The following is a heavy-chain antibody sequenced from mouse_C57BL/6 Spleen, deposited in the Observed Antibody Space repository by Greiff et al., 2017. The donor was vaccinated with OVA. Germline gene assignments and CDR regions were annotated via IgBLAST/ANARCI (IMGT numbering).Heavy chain of an antibody. J-gene: IGHJ4*01. CDR3: ARYYYGSSYAMDY. V-gene: IGHV1-50*01. Sequence: QVQLKQPGAELVKPGASVKLSCKASGYTFTSYWMQWVKQRPGQGLEWIGEIDPSDSYTNYNQKFKGKATLTVDTSSSTAYMQLSSLTSEDSAVYYCARYYYGSSYAMDYWGQGTSVTVSS. CDR1: GYTFTSYW. CDR2: IDPSDSYT. D-gene: IGHD1-1*01.